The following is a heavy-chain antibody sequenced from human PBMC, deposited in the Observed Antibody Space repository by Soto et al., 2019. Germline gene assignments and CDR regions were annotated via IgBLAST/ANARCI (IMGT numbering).Heavy chain of an antibody. V-gene: IGHV3-30*18. CDR2: ISYDGSNK. D-gene: IGHD1-26*01. CDR1: GFTFSSYG. J-gene: IGHJ6*03. Sequence: GGSLRLSCAASGFTFSSYGMHWVRQAPGKGLEWVAVISYDGSNKYYADSVKGRFTISRDNSKNTLHLQMNSLRAEDSAVYYCAKLSGYDYYYYIDVWGKGTTVTVSS. CDR3: AKLSGYDYYYYIDV.